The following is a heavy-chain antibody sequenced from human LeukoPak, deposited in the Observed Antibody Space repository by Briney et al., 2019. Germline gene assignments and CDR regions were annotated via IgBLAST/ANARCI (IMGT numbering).Heavy chain of an antibody. J-gene: IGHJ4*02. V-gene: IGHV3-66*01. CDR3: ARSSQRITIFGED. CDR2: IYSGGST. Sequence: GGSLRLSCAASGFTVSSNYMSWVRQAPGKGLEWVSVIYSGGSTYYADSVKGRFTISRDNSKNTLYPQMNSLRAEDTAVYYCARSSQRITIFGEDWGQGTLVTVSS. D-gene: IGHD3-3*01. CDR1: GFTVSSNY.